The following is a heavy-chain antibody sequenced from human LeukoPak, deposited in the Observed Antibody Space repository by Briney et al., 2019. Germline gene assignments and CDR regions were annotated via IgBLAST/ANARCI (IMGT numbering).Heavy chain of an antibody. J-gene: IGHJ4*02. V-gene: IGHV3-33*01. CDR1: GFTFSTFG. CDR2: IWYDGSND. Sequence: GRSLRLSCAASGFTFSTFGMYWVRQAPGKGLEWVAVIWYDGSNDDCADSVKGRFTISRDNSKNTLYLQMNSLRAEDTAVYYCARDWTGSIDYWGQGTLVTVSS. CDR3: ARDWTGSIDY. D-gene: IGHD3/OR15-3a*01.